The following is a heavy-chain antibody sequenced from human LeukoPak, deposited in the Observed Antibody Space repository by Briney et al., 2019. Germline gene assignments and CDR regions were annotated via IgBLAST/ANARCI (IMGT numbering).Heavy chain of an antibody. Sequence: GGYLRLSCAASGFTFSSYSMNWDRQAPGKGLEWVSSISSSSSYIYYADSVKGRFTISRDNAKNSLYLQMNSLRAEDTAVYYCARDRNVDIVATTGWYNWFDPWGQGTLVTVSS. J-gene: IGHJ5*02. CDR1: GFTFSSYS. D-gene: IGHD5-12*01. CDR3: ARDRNVDIVATTGWYNWFDP. CDR2: ISSSSSYI. V-gene: IGHV3-21*01.